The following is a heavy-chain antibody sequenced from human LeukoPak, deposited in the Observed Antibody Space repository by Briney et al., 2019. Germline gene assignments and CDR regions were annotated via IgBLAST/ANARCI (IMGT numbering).Heavy chain of an antibody. J-gene: IGHJ4*02. CDR2: IFYSGST. CDR3: ARLDCTSVRCSFDY. Sequence: SETLSLTCTVSGGSISSGSYYWAWIRQPPGKGLEWIGSIFYSGSTFYNPSLQSRVTMSVDTSKNQFPLRLASVTAADTAVYYCARLDCTSVRCSFDYWGQGTLVTVSS. D-gene: IGHD2-2*01. V-gene: IGHV4-39*01. CDR1: GGSISSGSYY.